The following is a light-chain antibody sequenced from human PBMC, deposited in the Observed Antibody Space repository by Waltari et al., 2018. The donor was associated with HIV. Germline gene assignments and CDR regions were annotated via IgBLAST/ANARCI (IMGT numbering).Light chain of an antibody. CDR1: SSDVGGYNY. J-gene: IGLJ2*01. CDR3: SSYRSTSTLGV. Sequence: QSALTQPASVSGSPGQSLTISCPGTSSDVGGYNYVSWYQQHPGKAPKVMIYEVRNRPSGVSNRFSGSKSGNTASLTISGLQADDEADYYCSSYRSTSTLGVFGGGTKVTVL. CDR2: EVR. V-gene: IGLV2-14*01.